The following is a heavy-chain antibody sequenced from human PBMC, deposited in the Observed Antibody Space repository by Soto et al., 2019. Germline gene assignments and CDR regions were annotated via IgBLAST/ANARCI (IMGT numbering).Heavy chain of an antibody. Sequence: GGSLRLSCAASGFTFSSYSMNWVRQAPGKGLEWVSYISSSSSTIYYADSVKGRFTISRDNAKNSLYLQMNSLRDEDTAVYYCARDLSPIPYYDHPGHRKKNWFDPWGQGTLVTVSS. CDR2: ISSSSSTI. V-gene: IGHV3-48*02. CDR1: GFTFSSYS. D-gene: IGHD3-22*01. CDR3: ARDLSPIPYYDHPGHRKKNWFDP. J-gene: IGHJ5*02.